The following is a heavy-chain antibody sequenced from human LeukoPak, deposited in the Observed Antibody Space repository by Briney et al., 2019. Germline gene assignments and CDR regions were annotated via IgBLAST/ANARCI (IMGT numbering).Heavy chain of an antibody. V-gene: IGHV3-23*01. CDR3: TVQRGGDGYNTFDY. CDR2: LSGSGDDT. CDR1: GFTFSSYA. D-gene: IGHD5-24*01. J-gene: IGHJ4*02. Sequence: PGGSLRLSCAASGFTFSSYAMSWVRQGPGKGLEWVSALSGSGDDTYYADSVKGRFTISRDNSKNTLYLQMNSLRAEDTAVYYCTVQRGGDGYNTFDYWGQGTLVTVSS.